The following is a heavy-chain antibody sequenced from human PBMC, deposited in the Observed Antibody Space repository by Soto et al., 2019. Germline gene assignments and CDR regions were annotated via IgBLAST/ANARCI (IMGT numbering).Heavy chain of an antibody. CDR1: QFTFSSYV. J-gene: IGHJ4*02. V-gene: IGHV3-33*01. D-gene: IGHD1-26*01. CDR2: IWSDGSNK. Sequence: QVQLVESGGGVVQPGRSLRLSCAASQFTFSSYVMHWVRQAPGKGPEWVAAIWSDGSNKYYVDSVKGRFTISRDNSKNTLYLQMNSLTVEDTAVYYCARESGSYHFDYWGQGTPVTVSS. CDR3: ARESGSYHFDY.